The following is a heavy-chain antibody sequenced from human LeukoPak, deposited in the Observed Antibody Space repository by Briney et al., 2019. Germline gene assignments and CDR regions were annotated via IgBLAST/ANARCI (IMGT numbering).Heavy chain of an antibody. Sequence: GGSLRLSCAASGFTFRSYAMSWVRQAPGEGLEWVSAISGSGGSTYYADSVKGRFTISRDNSKNTLYLQMNSLRAEDTAVYYCAKDPYYDYVWGSYGYWGQGTLVTVSS. V-gene: IGHV3-23*01. J-gene: IGHJ4*02. D-gene: IGHD3-16*01. CDR3: AKDPYYDYVWGSYGY. CDR1: GFTFRSYA. CDR2: ISGSGGST.